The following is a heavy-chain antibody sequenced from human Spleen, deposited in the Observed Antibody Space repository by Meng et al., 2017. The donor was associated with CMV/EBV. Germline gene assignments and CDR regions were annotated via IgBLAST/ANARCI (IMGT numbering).Heavy chain of an antibody. Sequence: ASVKVSCKASGYTFTGYYMHWVRQAPGQGLEWMGWINPNSGGTNYAQKFQGRVTITADKSTSTAYMELSSLRSEDTAAYYCASAAEQLSYYYYGMDVWGQGTTVTVSS. CDR1: GYTFTGYY. J-gene: IGHJ6*02. CDR2: INPNSGGT. V-gene: IGHV1-2*02. D-gene: IGHD2-2*01. CDR3: ASAAEQLSYYYYGMDV.